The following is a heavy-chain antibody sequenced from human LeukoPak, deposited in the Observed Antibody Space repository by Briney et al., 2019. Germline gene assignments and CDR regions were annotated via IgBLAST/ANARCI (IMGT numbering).Heavy chain of an antibody. V-gene: IGHV5-51*01. Sequence: GESLKISCRGSGYTFPNYWIGWVRQMPGKGLEWVGIISVGDSDIRCSPSFQGQVTISDDKSISTAYLQWSSLEASDTAIYYCARGFGYAGNYFDSWGQGTLVTVSS. CDR1: GYTFPNYW. D-gene: IGHD5-18*01. J-gene: IGHJ4*02. CDR2: ISVGDSDI. CDR3: ARGFGYAGNYFDS.